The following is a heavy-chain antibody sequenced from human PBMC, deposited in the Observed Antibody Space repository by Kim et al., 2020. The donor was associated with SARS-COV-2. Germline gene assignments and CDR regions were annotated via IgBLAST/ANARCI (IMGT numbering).Heavy chain of an antibody. Sequence: SETLSLTCTVSGGSISSSSYYWGWIRQPPGKGLEWIGSIYYSGSTYYNPSLKSRVTISVDTSKNQFSLKLSSVTAADTAVYYCARTYDSSGYYHPAPNAFDIWGQGTMVTVSS. J-gene: IGHJ3*02. CDR3: ARTYDSSGYYHPAPNAFDI. CDR2: IYYSGST. V-gene: IGHV4-39*07. CDR1: GGSISSSSYY. D-gene: IGHD3-22*01.